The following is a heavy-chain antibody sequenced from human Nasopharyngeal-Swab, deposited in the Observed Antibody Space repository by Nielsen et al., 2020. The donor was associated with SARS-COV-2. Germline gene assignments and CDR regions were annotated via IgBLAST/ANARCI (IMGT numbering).Heavy chain of an antibody. Sequence: GSLRLSCAASGFTFSRYGMHWVRQAPGKGLEWVAVISFDGGHKYFAESVKGRFTISRDNSKNTLYLQMNSLRVEDTAVYYCARDSDTNSQYSQFDYWGQGTQVTVSS. J-gene: IGHJ4*02. V-gene: IGHV3-30*03. CDR2: ISFDGGHK. D-gene: IGHD2-15*01. CDR1: GFTFSRYG. CDR3: ARDSDTNSQYSQFDY.